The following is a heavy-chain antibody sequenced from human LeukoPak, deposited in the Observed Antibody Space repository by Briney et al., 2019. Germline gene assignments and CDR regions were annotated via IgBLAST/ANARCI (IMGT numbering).Heavy chain of an antibody. V-gene: IGHV4-30-2*01. J-gene: IGHJ3*02. D-gene: IGHD3-10*02. Sequence: SETLSLTCAVSGGSISSGGYSWSWIRQPPGKGLEWIGYIYHSGSTYYNPSLKSRVTISVDTSKNQFSLKLSSVTAADTAVYYCARRRAYYYARQESRNAFDIWGQGTMVTVSS. CDR3: ARRRAYYYARQESRNAFDI. CDR1: GGSISSGGYS. CDR2: IYHSGST.